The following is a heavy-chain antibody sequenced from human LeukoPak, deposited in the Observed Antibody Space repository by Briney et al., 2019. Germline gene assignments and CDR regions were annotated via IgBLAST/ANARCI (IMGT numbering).Heavy chain of an antibody. J-gene: IGHJ4*02. Sequence: PGGSLRLSCAASGFTFSDYYMSWIRQAPGKGLEWVSYISSSGSTIYYADSVKGRFTISRDNAKNSLYLQMNSLRAEDTAVYYCARGKIRESTAEPRAEFDYWGQGTLVTVSS. CDR3: ARGKIRESTAEPRAEFDY. V-gene: IGHV3-11*04. CDR2: ISSSGSTI. D-gene: IGHD1-14*01. CDR1: GFTFSDYY.